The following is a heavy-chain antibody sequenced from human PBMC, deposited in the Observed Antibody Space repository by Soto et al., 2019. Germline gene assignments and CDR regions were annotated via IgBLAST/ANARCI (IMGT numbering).Heavy chain of an antibody. D-gene: IGHD3-22*01. CDR2: IYSSGNT. Sequence: QVQLQESGPGLVKSSETLSLTCTVSGDSMTSYYWTWIRQSPGKGLEWIGSIYSSGNTNYNPSLKSRVTISVDTSNNQFSLKLTSMTAADSAVYYCARGGGWLPDLWGQGTLVTVST. CDR1: GDSMTSYY. CDR3: ARGGGWLPDL. J-gene: IGHJ4*02. V-gene: IGHV4-59*01.